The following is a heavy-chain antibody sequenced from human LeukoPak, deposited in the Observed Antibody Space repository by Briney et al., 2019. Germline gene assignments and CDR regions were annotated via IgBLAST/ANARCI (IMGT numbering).Heavy chain of an antibody. CDR1: GGSISSYY. V-gene: IGHV4-59*01. CDR2: IYYSGST. J-gene: IGHJ3*02. CDR3: ARGWGGSYYAFDI. Sequence: SETLSLTCTVSGGSISSYYWSWIRHPPGKGLEWIGYIYYSGSTNYNPSLKSRVTISVDTSKNQFSLKLSSVTAADTAVYYCARGWGGSYYAFDIWGQGTMVTVSS. D-gene: IGHD1-26*01.